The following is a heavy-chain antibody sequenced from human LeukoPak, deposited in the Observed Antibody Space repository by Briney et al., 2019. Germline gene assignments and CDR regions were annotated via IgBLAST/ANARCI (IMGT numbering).Heavy chain of an antibody. CDR1: GFTCSNYS. J-gene: IGHJ4*02. D-gene: IGHD6-6*01. Sequence: AGGSLRLSCAASGFTCSNYSMNWVRKTPGKGLEWVSYISSSSSTIYYADSVKGRFTISRDNAKNSLYLQMNSLRAEDTAVYYCARVSQRMPARNPLDYWGQGTLVTVSS. CDR2: ISSSSSTI. CDR3: ARVSQRMPARNPLDY. V-gene: IGHV3-48*04.